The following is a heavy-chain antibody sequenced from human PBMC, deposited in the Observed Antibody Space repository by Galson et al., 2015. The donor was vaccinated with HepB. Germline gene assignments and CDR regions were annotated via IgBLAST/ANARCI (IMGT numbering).Heavy chain of an antibody. CDR3: ARPWQLLGRTTDYIDV. CDR2: INPNSGDT. J-gene: IGHJ6*03. V-gene: IGHV1-2*06. D-gene: IGHD1-26*01. Sequence: SVKVSCKASGYTFSGYYIYWVRQAPGQGLELMGRINPNSGDTNYAQKFQGRVTMTGDTSINTAYMELNGLTSDDTAVYFCARPWQLLGRTTDYIDVWGKGTTVTVSS. CDR1: GYTFSGYY.